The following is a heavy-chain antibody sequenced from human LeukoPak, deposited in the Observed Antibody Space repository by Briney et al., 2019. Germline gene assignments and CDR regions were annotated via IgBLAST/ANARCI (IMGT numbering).Heavy chain of an antibody. CDR2: IKQDGSEK. D-gene: IGHD7-27*01. V-gene: IGHV3-7*01. Sequence: PGGSLRLSCAASGFNLSSYWMSWVRQAPGKGLEWVANIKQDGSEKYYVDSVKGRFTISRDNAKNSLYLQMNSLRAEDTAVYYCARAGESWFDPWGQGTLVTVSS. CDR1: GFNLSSYW. CDR3: ARAGESWFDP. J-gene: IGHJ5*02.